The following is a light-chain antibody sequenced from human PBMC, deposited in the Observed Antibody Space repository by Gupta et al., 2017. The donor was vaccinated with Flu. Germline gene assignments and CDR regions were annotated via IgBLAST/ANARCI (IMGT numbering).Light chain of an antibody. J-gene: IGLJ3*02. Sequence: SVLSQPPSPSGTLGQRVTSSCSGSSSNIGSNIVNWYQQLPGTAPKLLIYSNNQRPSGVPDRFSGSKSGTSASLAISGLQTEDEADYYCGAWDDSVNGWVFGGGTKLTVL. CDR1: SSNIGSNI. V-gene: IGLV1-44*01. CDR3: GAWDDSVNGWV. CDR2: SNN.